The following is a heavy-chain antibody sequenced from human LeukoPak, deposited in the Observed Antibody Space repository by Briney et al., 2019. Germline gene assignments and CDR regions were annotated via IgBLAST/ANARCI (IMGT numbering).Heavy chain of an antibody. Sequence: PSETLSLTCTVSGGSINSFYWTWIRQPAGKGLEWIGRIYSSGSTNFNPSLKSRVTMSVDKSKNQFSLKLSSVTAADTAVYYCARVPYYYDSSGFCYFDYWGQGTLVTVSS. CDR3: ARVPYYYDSSGFCYFDY. V-gene: IGHV4-4*07. CDR2: IYSSGST. CDR1: GGSINSFY. J-gene: IGHJ4*02. D-gene: IGHD3-22*01.